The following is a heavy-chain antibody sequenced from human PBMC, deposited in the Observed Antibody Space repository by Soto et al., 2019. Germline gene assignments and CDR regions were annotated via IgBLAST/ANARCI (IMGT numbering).Heavy chain of an antibody. CDR3: VKWNGYGDH. V-gene: IGHV3-23*01. J-gene: IGHJ4*02. CDR2: VSGGRGTT. D-gene: IGHD1-1*01. Sequence: EVQLLESGGGLVQPGGSLRLSCTASGFSLSTYGLTWVRQAPRTGLEWVPGVSGGRGTTPYADSVKGRFTITTDNSENTAYLQMNSLRVEHTVVYYCVKWNGYGDHWGQGTLVTVS. CDR1: GFSLSTYG.